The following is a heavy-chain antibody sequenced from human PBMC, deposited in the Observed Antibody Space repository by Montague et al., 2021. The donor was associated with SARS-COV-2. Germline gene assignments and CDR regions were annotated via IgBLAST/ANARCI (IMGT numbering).Heavy chain of an antibody. CDR2: ISSSSSYI. V-gene: IGHV3-21*01. J-gene: IGHJ6*02. CDR1: GFTFSSYS. CDR3: ARSYSSSWYFGIGMVV. D-gene: IGHD6-13*01. Sequence: SLRLSFAASGFTFSSYSMNWVRQAPGKGLEWVSSISSSSSYIYYADSVKGRFTISRDNAKNSLYLQMNSLRAEDTAVYYCARSYSSSWYFGIGMVVWGQGTTVTVSS.